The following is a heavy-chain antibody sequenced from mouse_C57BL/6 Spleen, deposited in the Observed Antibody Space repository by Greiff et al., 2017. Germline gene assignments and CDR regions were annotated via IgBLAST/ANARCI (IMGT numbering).Heavy chain of an antibody. CDR1: GYTFTSYW. CDR2: IDPSDSYT. D-gene: IGHD1-1*01. V-gene: IGHV1-50*01. J-gene: IGHJ2*01. Sequence: QVHVKQPGAELVKPGASVKLSCKASGYTFTSYWMQWVKQRPGQGLEWIGEIDPSDSYTNYNQKFKGKATLTVDTSSSTAYMQLSSLTSEDSAVYYCARSSYGSSYVEDYWGQGTTLTVSS. CDR3: ARSSYGSSYVEDY.